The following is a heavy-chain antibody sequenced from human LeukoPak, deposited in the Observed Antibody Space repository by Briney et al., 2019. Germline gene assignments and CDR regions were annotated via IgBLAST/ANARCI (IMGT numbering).Heavy chain of an antibody. CDR2: IYSGGST. CDR3: ARMATIPYYFDY. CDR1: GFTFSIYS. D-gene: IGHD5-12*01. J-gene: IGHJ4*02. V-gene: IGHV3-53*01. Sequence: PGGSLRLSCAASGFTFSIYSMNWVRQAPGKGLEWVSVIYSGGSTYYADSVKGRFTISRDNSKNTLYLQMNSLRAEDTAVYYCARMATIPYYFDYWGQGTLVTVSS.